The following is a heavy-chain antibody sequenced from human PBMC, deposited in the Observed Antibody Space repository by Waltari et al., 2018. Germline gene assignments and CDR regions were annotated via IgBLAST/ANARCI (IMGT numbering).Heavy chain of an antibody. CDR3: ARGFVVVTAIPNVYYYYYGMDV. CDR1: GGSFSGYY. Sequence: QVQLQQWGARLLKPSETLSLNCAVYGGSFSGYYWSWIRQPPGKGLEWIGEINHSGSTNYNPSLKSRVTISVDTSKNQFSLKLSSVTAADTAVYYCARGFVVVTAIPNVYYYYYGMDVWGQGTTVTVSS. V-gene: IGHV4-34*01. CDR2: INHSGST. J-gene: IGHJ6*02. D-gene: IGHD2-21*02.